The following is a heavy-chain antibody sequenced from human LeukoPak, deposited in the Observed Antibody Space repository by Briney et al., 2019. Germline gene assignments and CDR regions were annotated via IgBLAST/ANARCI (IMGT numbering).Heavy chain of an antibody. V-gene: IGHV3-33*08. D-gene: IGHD2/OR15-2a*01. Sequence: EGSLRLSCAASGFTVSSNYMSWVRQAPGKGLEWVAVIWYDGSNKYYADSVKGRFTISRDNSKNTLYLQMNSLRAEDTAVYYCARGSIALDPWGQGTLVTVSS. CDR2: IWYDGSNK. CDR3: ARGSIALDP. CDR1: GFTVSSNY. J-gene: IGHJ5*02.